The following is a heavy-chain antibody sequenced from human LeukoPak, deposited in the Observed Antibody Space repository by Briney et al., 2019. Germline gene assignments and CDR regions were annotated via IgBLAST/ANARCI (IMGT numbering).Heavy chain of an antibody. CDR2: ISSSSSYI. J-gene: IGHJ4*02. V-gene: IGHV3-21*01. CDR3: ARDCIAAAGTNDY. CDR1: GFTFSSYS. Sequence: GGSLRLSCAASGFTFSSYSMNWVRQAPGKGLEWVSSISSSSSYIYYADSVKGRFTISRDNAKNSLYLQMNSLRAEDTAVYYCARDCIAAAGTNDYWGQGTLVTVSP. D-gene: IGHD6-13*01.